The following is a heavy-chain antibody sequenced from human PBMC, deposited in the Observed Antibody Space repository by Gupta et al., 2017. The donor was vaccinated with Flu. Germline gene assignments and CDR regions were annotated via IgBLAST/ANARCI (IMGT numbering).Heavy chain of an antibody. CDR3: ARDPSVGPSKYCTGGSCYSSWFDP. J-gene: IGHJ5*02. D-gene: IGHD2-15*01. CDR2: IWYDGTYI. Sequence: ARQAPGKGLEWVAVIWYDGTYIYYADSVKGRFTISRDNSKNTLYLHMNSLRAEDTAVYYCARDPSVGPSKYCTGGSCYSSWFDPWGPGPLV. V-gene: IGHV3-33*01.